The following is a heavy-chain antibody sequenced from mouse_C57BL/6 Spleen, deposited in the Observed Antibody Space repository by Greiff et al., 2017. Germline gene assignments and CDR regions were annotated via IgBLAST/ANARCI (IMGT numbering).Heavy chain of an antibody. J-gene: IGHJ4*01. Sequence: QVQLQQSGAELVRPGASVTLSCKASGYTFTDYEMHWVKQTPVHGLEWIGAIDPETGGTAYNQKFKGKAILNADKSSSTAYMELRSLTSEDSAVYYCTRDYGVHYYAMDYWGQGTSGTVSS. CDR2: IDPETGGT. CDR3: TRDYGVHYYAMDY. D-gene: IGHD1-1*01. V-gene: IGHV1-15*01. CDR1: GYTFTDYE.